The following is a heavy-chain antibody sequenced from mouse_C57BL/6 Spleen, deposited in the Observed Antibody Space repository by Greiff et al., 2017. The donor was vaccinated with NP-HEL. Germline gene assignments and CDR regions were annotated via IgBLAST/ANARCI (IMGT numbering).Heavy chain of an antibody. J-gene: IGHJ2*01. CDR1: GYTFTEYT. CDR2: FYPGSGSI. V-gene: IGHV1-62-2*01. Sequence: QVQLQQSGAELVKPGASVKLSCKASGYTFTEYTIHWVKQRSGQGLEWIGWFYPGSGSIKYNEKFKDKATLTADKSSSTVYMELSRLTSEDSAVYFCARHEELPFDGGSSGFFDYWGQGTTLTVSS. CDR3: ARHEELPFDGGSSGFFDY. D-gene: IGHD1-3*01.